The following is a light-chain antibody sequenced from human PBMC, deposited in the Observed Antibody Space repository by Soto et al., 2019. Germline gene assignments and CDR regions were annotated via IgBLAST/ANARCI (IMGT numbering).Light chain of an antibody. CDR2: GVS. CDR1: QSVRSY. Sequence: EVVMTQSPATLSVSAGERATLSCGASQSVRSYLAWYQHKPGQAPRLLMYGVSSRATGIPDRFTGSGSGADFTLTISRLEPEDFAVYYCQQYGSSPSFGQGTKVDIK. J-gene: IGKJ1*01. CDR3: QQYGSSPS. V-gene: IGKV3-20*01.